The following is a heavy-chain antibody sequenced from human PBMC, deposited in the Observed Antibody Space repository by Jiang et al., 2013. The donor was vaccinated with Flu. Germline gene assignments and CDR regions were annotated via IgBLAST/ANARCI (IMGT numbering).Heavy chain of an antibody. V-gene: IGHV3-15*01. CDR2: IRSEFDGGTT. CDR1: GIIFSNAW. Sequence: QLLESGGGLVKPGGSLRLSCTVSGIIFSNAWMSWVRQAPGKGLEWVGRIRSEFDGGTTDYGAPVKGRFSISRDDSKNTLFLEMNNLNTEDTAVYYCCTDYLTAADYYFAYWGHGALVTVSS. J-gene: IGHJ4*01. D-gene: IGHD6-13*01. CDR3: CTDYLTAADYYFAY.